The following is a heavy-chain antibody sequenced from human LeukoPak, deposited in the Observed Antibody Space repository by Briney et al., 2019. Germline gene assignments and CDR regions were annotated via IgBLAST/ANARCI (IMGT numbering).Heavy chain of an antibody. CDR2: IYYSGST. Sequence: SETLSLTCTVSGGSISSSSYYWGWIRQPPGKGLEWIGSIYYSGSTYYNPSLKSRVTISVDTSKNQFSLKLSSVTAADTAVYYCARSLLHGDLPGSIPFDYWGQGTLVTVSS. CDR1: GGSISSSSYY. V-gene: IGHV4-39*01. J-gene: IGHJ4*02. CDR3: ARSLLHGDLPGSIPFDY. D-gene: IGHD4-17*01.